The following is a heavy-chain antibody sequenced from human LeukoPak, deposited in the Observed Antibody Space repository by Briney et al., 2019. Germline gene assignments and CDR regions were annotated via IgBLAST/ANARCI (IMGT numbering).Heavy chain of an antibody. CDR3: TTYSSGPWH. J-gene: IGHJ4*02. Sequence: PGGSLRLSCAASGLTFSNACMSRVRQAPGKGLEWVGRIKSKTEGEPTDYATPVKGRFTISRDDSKDTLYLQMDSLKTEDTAVYYCTTYSSGPWHWGQGTLVTVSS. D-gene: IGHD6-19*01. CDR1: GLTFSNAC. CDR2: IKSKTEGEPT. V-gene: IGHV3-15*01.